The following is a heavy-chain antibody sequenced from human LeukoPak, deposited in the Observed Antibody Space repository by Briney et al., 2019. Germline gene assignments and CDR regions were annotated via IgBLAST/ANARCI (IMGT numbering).Heavy chain of an antibody. J-gene: IGHJ4*02. V-gene: IGHV4-34*01. CDR3: ASLSLNDYGDSDPYFDY. CDR2: INHSGST. D-gene: IGHD4-17*01. Sequence: PSETLSLTCAVYGGSFSGYYWSWIRQPPGKGLEWIGEINHSGSTNYNPSLKSRVTISVDTSKNQFSLKLSSVTAADTAVYYCASLSLNDYGDSDPYFDYWGQGTLVTVSS. CDR1: GGSFSGYY.